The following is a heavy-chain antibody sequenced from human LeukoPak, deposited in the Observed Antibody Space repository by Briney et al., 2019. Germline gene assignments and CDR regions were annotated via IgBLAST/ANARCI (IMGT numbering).Heavy chain of an antibody. Sequence: PSETLSLTCAVYGGSFSGYYWSWIRQPPGKGLEWIGEINHSGGTNYNPSLKRRVTISVDTSKNQFSLKLSSVTAADTAVYYCARGNWGNPGLYYYYYMDVWGKGTTVTVSS. CDR1: GGSFSGYY. V-gene: IGHV4-34*01. CDR2: INHSGGT. J-gene: IGHJ6*03. CDR3: ARGNWGNPGLYYYYYMDV. D-gene: IGHD7-27*01.